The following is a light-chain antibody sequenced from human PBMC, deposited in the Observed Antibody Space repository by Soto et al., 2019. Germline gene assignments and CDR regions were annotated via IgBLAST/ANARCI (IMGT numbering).Light chain of an antibody. CDR3: QQVNSIPLT. CDR1: QDISSW. Sequence: DIQMTQSPSSVSASVGDRVTITCRASQDISSWLAWYQQKPGKAPRLLIYTASSLQSGVPSRFSGSGSGTDFPLTISRLQPADFATYYCQQVNSIPLTFGGGTNVEIK. V-gene: IGKV1D-12*01. J-gene: IGKJ4*01. CDR2: TAS.